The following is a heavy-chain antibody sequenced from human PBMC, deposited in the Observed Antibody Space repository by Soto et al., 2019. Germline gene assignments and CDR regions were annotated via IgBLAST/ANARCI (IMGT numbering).Heavy chain of an antibody. D-gene: IGHD4-4*01. CDR2: IWYDGSNK. Sequence: GGSLRLSCAASGFTFSSYGMHWVRQAPGKGLEWVAVIWYDGSNKYYADSVKGRFTISRDNSKNTLYLQMNSLRAEDTAVYYCARATTVTKYYYYYGMDVWGQGTTVTVSS. V-gene: IGHV3-33*01. CDR1: GFTFSSYG. CDR3: ARATTVTKYYYYYGMDV. J-gene: IGHJ6*02.